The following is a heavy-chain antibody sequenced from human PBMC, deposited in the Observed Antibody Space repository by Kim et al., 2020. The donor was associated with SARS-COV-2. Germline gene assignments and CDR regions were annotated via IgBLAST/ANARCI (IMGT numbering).Heavy chain of an antibody. V-gene: IGHV3-7*01. CDR3: AREGGVVIDY. Sequence: EKYYGDSVKGRFTISRDNAKNSLYLQMNSLRAEDTAVYYCAREGGVVIDYWGQGTLVTVSS. J-gene: IGHJ4*02. CDR2: EK. D-gene: IGHD2-21*01.